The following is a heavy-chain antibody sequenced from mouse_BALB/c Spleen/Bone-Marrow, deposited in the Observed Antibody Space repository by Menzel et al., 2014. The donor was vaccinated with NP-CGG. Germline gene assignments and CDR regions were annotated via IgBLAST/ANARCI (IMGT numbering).Heavy chain of an antibody. V-gene: IGHV7-3*02. CDR3: ARDKGRVFFDY. CDR2: IRNKANGYTT. Sequence: EVMLVESGGGLVQPGGSLRLSCATSGFTFTDYYMNWVRQPPGKALEWLGFIRNKANGYTTEYSASVKGRFTISRDNSQNILCLQMNTLRAEDSATYYCARDKGRVFFDYWGQGTTLTVSS. CDR1: GFTFTDYY. J-gene: IGHJ2*01.